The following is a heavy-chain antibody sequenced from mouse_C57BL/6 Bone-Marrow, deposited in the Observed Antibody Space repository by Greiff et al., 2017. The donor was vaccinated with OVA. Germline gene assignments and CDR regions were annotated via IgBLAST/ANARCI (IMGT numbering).Heavy chain of an antibody. V-gene: IGHV1-59*01. J-gene: IGHJ2*02. CDR1: CYTFTHYW. Sequence: QVQLQQPGAELVRPGASVKFSCKASCYTFTHYWVHWVKQRPGQGLEGIGVIAPSDSYINYNQKFKGRATLTVDTSSSTAYMHLSSLTSEDSAVYYCAHYGSRLYLHYWGQGTSLTVSS. CDR2: IAPSDSYI. D-gene: IGHD1-1*01. CDR3: AHYGSRLYLHY.